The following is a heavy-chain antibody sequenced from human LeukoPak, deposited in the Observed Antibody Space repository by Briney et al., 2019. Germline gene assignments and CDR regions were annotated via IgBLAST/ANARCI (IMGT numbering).Heavy chain of an antibody. J-gene: IGHJ4*02. CDR3: ARAPIEWELLPPPDY. V-gene: IGHV3-33*01. Sequence: GGSLRLSCAASGFTFSSYGMHWVRQAPGKGLEWVAVIWYDGSNKYYADSVEGLFTISRDSSKNTLYLQMNSLRAEDTAVYYCARAPIEWELLPPPDYWGQGTLVTVSS. CDR1: GFTFSSYG. D-gene: IGHD1-26*01. CDR2: IWYDGSNK.